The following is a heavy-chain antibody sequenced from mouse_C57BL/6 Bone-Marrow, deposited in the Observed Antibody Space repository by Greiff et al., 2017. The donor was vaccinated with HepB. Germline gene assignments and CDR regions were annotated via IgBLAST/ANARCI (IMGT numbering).Heavy chain of an antibody. V-gene: IGHV1-76*01. CDR3: ASRGWDSSGSDSYYYAMDY. CDR1: GYTFTDYY. J-gene: IGHJ4*01. Sequence: QVQLQQSGAELVRPGASVKLSCKASGYTFTDYYINWVKQRPGQGLEWIARIYPGSGNTYYNEKFKGKATLTAEKSSSTAYMQLSSLTSEDSAVYFCASRGWDSSGSDSYYYAMDYWGQGTSVTVSS. D-gene: IGHD3-2*02. CDR2: IYPGSGNT.